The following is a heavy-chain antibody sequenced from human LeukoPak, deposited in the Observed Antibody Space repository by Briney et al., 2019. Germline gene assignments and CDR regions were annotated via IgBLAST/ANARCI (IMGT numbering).Heavy chain of an antibody. CDR2: IYTSGST. CDR3: AREWVYYDSSGYYSSFDY. Sequence: PSETLSLTCTVSGGSISSYYWSWIWQPAGKGLEWIGRIYTSGSTNYNPSLKSRVTMSVDTSKNQFSLKLSSVTAADTAVYYCAREWVYYDSSGYYSSFDYWGQGTLVTVSS. CDR1: GGSISSYY. J-gene: IGHJ4*02. V-gene: IGHV4-4*07. D-gene: IGHD3-22*01.